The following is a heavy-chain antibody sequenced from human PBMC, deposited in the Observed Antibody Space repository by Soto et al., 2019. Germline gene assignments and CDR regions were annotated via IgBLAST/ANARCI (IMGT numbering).Heavy chain of an antibody. CDR3: ARVGYYDSSGYYPRSVGDNYYYYYGMDV. CDR1: GYTFTSYG. Sequence: ASVKVSCKASGYTFTSYGISWVRQAPGQGHEWMGWISAYNGNTNYAQKLQGRVTMTTDTSTSTAYMELRSLRSDDTAVYYCARVGYYDSSGYYPRSVGDNYYYYYGMDVWGQGTTVTVSS. CDR2: ISAYNGNT. V-gene: IGHV1-18*01. J-gene: IGHJ6*02. D-gene: IGHD3-22*01.